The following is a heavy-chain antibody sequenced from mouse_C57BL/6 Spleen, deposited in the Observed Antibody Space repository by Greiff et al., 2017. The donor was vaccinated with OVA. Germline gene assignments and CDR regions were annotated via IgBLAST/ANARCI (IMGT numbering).Heavy chain of an antibody. D-gene: IGHD1-1*01. CDR1: GYTFTSYW. CDR3: ARSRITTVVAKEFAY. CDR2: IDPSDSYT. Sequence: QVQLQQSGAELVRPGTSVKLSCKASGYTFTSYWMHWVKQRPGQGLEWIGVIDPSDSYTNYNQKFKGKATLTVDTSSSTAYMQLSSLTSEDSAVYYCARSRITTVVAKEFAYWGQGTLVTVSA. V-gene: IGHV1-59*01. J-gene: IGHJ3*01.